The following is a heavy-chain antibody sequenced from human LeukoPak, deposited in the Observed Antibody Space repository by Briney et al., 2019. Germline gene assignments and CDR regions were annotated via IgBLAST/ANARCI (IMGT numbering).Heavy chain of an antibody. CDR1: GGSISSYY. J-gene: IGHJ3*02. D-gene: IGHD4-23*01. Sequence: SETLSLTCTVSGGSISSYYWSWLRQPAGKGLEWLGRIYTSGSTNYNPSLKSRVTMSVDTSKNQFSLKLSSVTAADTAVYYCARDVIDDYGGNSDSFDIWGQGTMVTVSS. V-gene: IGHV4-4*07. CDR3: ARDVIDDYGGNSDSFDI. CDR2: IYTSGST.